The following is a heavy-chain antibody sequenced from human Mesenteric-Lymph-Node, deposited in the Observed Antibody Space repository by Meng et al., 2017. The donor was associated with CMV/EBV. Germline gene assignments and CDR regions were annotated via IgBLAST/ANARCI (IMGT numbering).Heavy chain of an antibody. V-gene: IGHV3-30-3*01. CDR1: GFTFSSYA. Sequence: GESLKISCAASGFTFSSYALHWVRQAPGKGLERVAVISYDGSNKYYADSVKGRFTISRDNSKNTLYLQMNSLRAEDTAVYYCARDPGAFGVEYYFDYWGQGTLVTVSS. CDR3: ARDPGAFGVEYYFDY. CDR2: ISYDGSNK. D-gene: IGHD3-3*01. J-gene: IGHJ4*02.